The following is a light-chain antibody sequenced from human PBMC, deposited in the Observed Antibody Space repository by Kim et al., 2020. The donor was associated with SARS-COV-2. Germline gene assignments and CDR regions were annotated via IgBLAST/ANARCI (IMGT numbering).Light chain of an antibody. CDR3: RSYTSSSTRVV. V-gene: IGLV2-14*03. Sequence: QSALTQPASVSGSPGQSITISCTGTSSDVSGYNDVSWYQQHPGKAPKLMIYDVSNRPSGVSNRFSGSKSGNTASLTISGLQAEDEADYYCRSYTSSSTRVVFGGGTQLTVL. CDR2: DVS. J-gene: IGLJ2*01. CDR1: SSDVSGYND.